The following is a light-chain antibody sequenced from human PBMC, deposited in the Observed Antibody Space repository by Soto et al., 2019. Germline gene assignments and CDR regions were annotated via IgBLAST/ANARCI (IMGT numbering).Light chain of an antibody. CDR2: GVS. CDR1: QSVSSN. Sequence: GVTQSGATLSVSPGERATLSCRASQSVSSNLAWYQQKPGQAPRLLIHGVSTRATGIPARFSGSGSGTEFTLTITSLQSEDFAVYYSRPYNNWPLCTFAEGTKLDI. J-gene: IGKJ1*01. V-gene: IGKV3-15*01. CDR3: RPYNNWPLCT.